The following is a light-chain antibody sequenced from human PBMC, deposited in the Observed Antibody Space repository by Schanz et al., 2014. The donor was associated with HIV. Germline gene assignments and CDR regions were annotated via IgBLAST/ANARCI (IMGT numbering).Light chain of an antibody. CDR1: QSVSSN. J-gene: IGKJ1*01. CDR2: GAS. V-gene: IGKV3-15*01. Sequence: EIVMTQSPATLSVSPGERATLSCRASQSVSSNLVWYQQKPGQAPRLLIYGASTRATGIPARFSGSGSGTEFTLTISSLQSEDFAVYYCQQYGSSSETFGQGTKVEIK. CDR3: QQYGSSSET.